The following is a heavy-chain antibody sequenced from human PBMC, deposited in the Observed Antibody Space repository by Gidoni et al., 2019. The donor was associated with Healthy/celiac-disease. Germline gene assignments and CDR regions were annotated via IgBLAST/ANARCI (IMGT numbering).Heavy chain of an antibody. CDR3: AREGTYYYDSSGPI. V-gene: IGHV3-21*01. Sequence: EVQLVEAGGGLVKPGGSLRLSCAASAFPSSSYSMNWVRQAPGKGLEWVSSISSISSYIYYADSVKGRFTISRDNAKNSLYLQMNSLRAEDTAVYYCAREGTYYYDSSGPIWGQGTLVTVSS. CDR1: AFPSSSYS. D-gene: IGHD3-22*01. CDR2: ISSISSYI. J-gene: IGHJ4*02.